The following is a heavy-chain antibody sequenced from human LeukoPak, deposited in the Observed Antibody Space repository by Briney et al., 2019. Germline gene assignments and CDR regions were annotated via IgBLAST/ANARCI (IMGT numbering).Heavy chain of an antibody. CDR3: ASPSPLTGDPHFDY. Sequence: PGGSLRLSCAASGFTFSDYYMSWVRQAPGKGLEWVANIKEDGSEKYSVDSVKGRFTISRDNAKNSLYLQMNSLRAEDTAVYYCASPSPLTGDPHFDYWGQGTLVTVSS. V-gene: IGHV3-7*01. CDR2: IKEDGSEK. CDR1: GFTFSDYY. J-gene: IGHJ4*02. D-gene: IGHD7-27*01.